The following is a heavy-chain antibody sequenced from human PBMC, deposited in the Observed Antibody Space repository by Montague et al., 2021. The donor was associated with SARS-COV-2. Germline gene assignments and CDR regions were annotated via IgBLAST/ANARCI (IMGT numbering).Heavy chain of an antibody. CDR2: ITSGCGDS. V-gene: IGHV3-23*01. CDR1: GFSFNRYS. D-gene: IGHD6-13*01. Sequence: SLRLSCAASGFSFNRYSMRWVRQAPGKGPEWVTGITSGCGDSHXXXSXXGRFTISRDNSRDTPYLQMNSLRAEDTAVYYCAKEEAAIGSPRFDSWGQGTLVIVSS. CDR3: AKEEAAIGSPRFDS. J-gene: IGHJ4*02.